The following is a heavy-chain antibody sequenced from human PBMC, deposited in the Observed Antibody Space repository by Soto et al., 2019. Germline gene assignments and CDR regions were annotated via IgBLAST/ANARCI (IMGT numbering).Heavy chain of an antibody. CDR1: GGCVRSGDDD. CDR2: IYYSGST. J-gene: IGHJ6*02. V-gene: IGHV4-30-4*01. Sequence: SETLDLTFTVSGGCVRSGDDDWSWIRQPPGKGLEWIGYIYYSGSTYYNPSLKSRVTISVDTSKNQFSLKLSSVTAADTAVYYCAGDPWYSYEYYYGMDVWGQGTTVTVSS. CDR3: AGDPWYSYEYYYGMDV. D-gene: IGHD5-18*01.